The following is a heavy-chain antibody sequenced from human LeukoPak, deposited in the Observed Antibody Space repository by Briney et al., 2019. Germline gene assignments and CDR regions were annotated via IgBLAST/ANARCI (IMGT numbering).Heavy chain of an antibody. J-gene: IGHJ4*02. V-gene: IGHV1-46*01. CDR3: ARAFGGYQLPVGFDY. Sequence: ASVKVSCKASGYTFTSYYMHWVRQAPGQGLEWMGIINPSGGSTSYAQKFRGRVTMTRDTSTSTVYMELSSLRSEDTAVYYCARAFGGYQLPVGFDYWGQGTLVTVSS. CDR1: GYTFTSYY. D-gene: IGHD2-2*01. CDR2: INPSGGST.